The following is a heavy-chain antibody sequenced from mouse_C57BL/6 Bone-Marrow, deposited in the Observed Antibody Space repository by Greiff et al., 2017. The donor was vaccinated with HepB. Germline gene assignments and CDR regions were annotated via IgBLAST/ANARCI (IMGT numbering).Heavy chain of an antibody. CDR3: TIITTVVANPYYFDY. J-gene: IGHJ2*01. V-gene: IGHV1-5*01. D-gene: IGHD1-1*01. Sequence: VQLQQSGTVLARPGASVKMSCKTSGYTFTSYWMHWVKQRPGQGLEWIGAIYPGNSDTSYNQKFKGKAKLTAVTSASTAYMELSSLTNEDSAVYYWTIITTVVANPYYFDYWGQGTTLTVSS. CDR1: GYTFTSYW. CDR2: IYPGNSDT.